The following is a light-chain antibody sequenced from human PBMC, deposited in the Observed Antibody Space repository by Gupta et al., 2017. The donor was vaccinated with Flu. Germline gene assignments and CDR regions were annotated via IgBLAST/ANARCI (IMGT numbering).Light chain of an antibody. J-gene: IGKJ1*01. CDR3: VQHFRYPWT. CDR1: QGIRDY. CDR2: AAY. V-gene: IGKV1-17*01. Sequence: GDIVTITWRAMQGIRDYLGWYQNKPGRGHKALIFAAYDLQSGVPSRFSGSASGTEFTLTITSLQAEDFATYYCVQHFRYPWTFGQGTTVDI.